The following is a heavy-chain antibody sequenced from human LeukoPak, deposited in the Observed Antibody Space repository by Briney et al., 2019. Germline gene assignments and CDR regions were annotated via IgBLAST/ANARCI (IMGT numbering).Heavy chain of an antibody. CDR3: ATPHSSGWYWHFPPDY. D-gene: IGHD6-19*01. J-gene: IGHJ4*02. CDR1: GYTFTSYA. CDR2: INTNTGNP. V-gene: IGHV7-4-1*02. Sequence: ASVKVSCRASGYTFTSYAMNWVRQAPGQGLEWMGWINTNTGNPTYAQGFTGRFVFSLDTSVSTAYLQISSLKAEDTAVYYCATPHSSGWYWHFPPDYWGQGTLVTVSS.